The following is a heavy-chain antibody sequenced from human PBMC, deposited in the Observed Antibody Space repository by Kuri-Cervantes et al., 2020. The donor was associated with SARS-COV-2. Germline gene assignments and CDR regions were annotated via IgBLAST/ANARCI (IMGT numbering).Heavy chain of an antibody. CDR1: EFTFSSYA. D-gene: IGHD5-18*01. Sequence: GGSLKISCAASEFTFSSYAMHWVRQAPGKGLEWVAVISYDGSNKYYADSVKGRFTISRDNSKNTLYLQMNSLRAEDTAVYYCARDEDTAMATYYFDYWGQGTLVTVSS. V-gene: IGHV3-30-3*01. CDR3: ARDEDTAMATYYFDY. J-gene: IGHJ4*02. CDR2: ISYDGSNK.